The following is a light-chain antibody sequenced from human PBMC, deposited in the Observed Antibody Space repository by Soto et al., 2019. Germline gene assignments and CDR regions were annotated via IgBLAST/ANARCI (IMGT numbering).Light chain of an antibody. CDR2: GAS. V-gene: IGKV3-15*01. Sequence: EIVVTQSPATLSVSPGQRVTLSCRASESVSNNVAWYQQKPGQAPRLLIYGASTRVTGTPARFSGSGSGTEFTLAISSLQSEDFAVYYCQQYNNWVTFGGGTKVEIK. J-gene: IGKJ4*01. CDR3: QQYNNWVT. CDR1: ESVSNN.